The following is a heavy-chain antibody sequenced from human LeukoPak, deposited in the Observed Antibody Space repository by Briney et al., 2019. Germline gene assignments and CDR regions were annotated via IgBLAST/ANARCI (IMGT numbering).Heavy chain of an antibody. J-gene: IGHJ2*01. D-gene: IGHD2-21*01. CDR2: INHSGST. CDR1: GGSFSGYY. V-gene: IGHV4-34*01. CDR3: ARGRSILWWSTPDWYFDL. Sequence: SETLSLTCAVYGGSFSGYYWSWIRQPPGKGLEWIGEINHSGSTNYNPSLKSRVTISVDTSKNQFSLKLSSVTAADTAVYYCARGRSILWWSTPDWYFDLWGRGTLVTVSS.